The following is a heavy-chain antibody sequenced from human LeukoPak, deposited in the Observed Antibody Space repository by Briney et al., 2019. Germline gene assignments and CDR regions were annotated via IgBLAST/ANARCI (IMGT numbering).Heavy chain of an antibody. CDR3: ARGPDIVVVVAATQHVY. D-gene: IGHD2-15*01. CDR1: GFAFSSYA. J-gene: IGHJ4*02. CDR2: ISSSSSYI. Sequence: GGSLRLSCAASGFAFSSYAMSWVRQAPGKGLEWVSSISSSSSYIYYADSVKGRFTISRDNAKNSLYLQMNSLRAEDTAVYYCARGPDIVVVVAATQHVYWGQGTLVTVSS. V-gene: IGHV3-21*01.